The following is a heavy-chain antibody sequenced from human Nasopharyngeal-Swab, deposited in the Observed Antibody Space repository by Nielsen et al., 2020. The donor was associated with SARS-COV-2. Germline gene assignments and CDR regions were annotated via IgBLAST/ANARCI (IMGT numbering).Heavy chain of an antibody. Sequence: GESLNISCAASGFTFSTYIMSWVRQAPGKGLEWVSAITGSGGTTTYAESVKGRFTISRDNSKNTLYLQMNSLRAEDTAIYYCAKHKVSCGGDCYTIPDYWGQGTLVTVSS. CDR2: ITGSGGTT. CDR3: AKHKVSCGGDCYTIPDY. CDR1: GFTFSTYI. J-gene: IGHJ4*02. D-gene: IGHD2-21*01. V-gene: IGHV3-23*01.